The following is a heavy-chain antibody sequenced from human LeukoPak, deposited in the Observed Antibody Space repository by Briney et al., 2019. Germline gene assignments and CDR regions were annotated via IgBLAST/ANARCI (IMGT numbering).Heavy chain of an antibody. CDR1: GGSFSGYY. CDR2: INHSGST. V-gene: IGHV4-34*01. D-gene: IGHD2-2*02. J-gene: IGHJ4*02. Sequence: SETLSLTCAVYGGSFSGYYWSWIRQPPGKGLEWLGEINHSGSTNYNPSLKSRVTISVDTSKNQFSLKLSSVTAADTAVYYCARGNCSSTSCYKVLDYWGQGTLVTVSS. CDR3: ARGNCSSTSCYKVLDY.